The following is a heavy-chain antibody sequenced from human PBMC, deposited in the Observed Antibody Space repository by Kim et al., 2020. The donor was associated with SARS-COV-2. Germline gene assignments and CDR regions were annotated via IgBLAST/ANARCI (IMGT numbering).Heavy chain of an antibody. Sequence: GGSLRLSCAASGFTVSSNYMSWVRQAPGKGLEWVSVIYSGGSTYYADSVKGRFTISRHNSKNTLYLQMNSLRAEDTAVYYCAREQIAVAGTYDYYYGMDVWGQGTTVTVSS. CDR1: GFTVSSNY. D-gene: IGHD6-19*01. CDR3: AREQIAVAGTYDYYYGMDV. J-gene: IGHJ6*02. V-gene: IGHV3-53*04. CDR2: IYSGGST.